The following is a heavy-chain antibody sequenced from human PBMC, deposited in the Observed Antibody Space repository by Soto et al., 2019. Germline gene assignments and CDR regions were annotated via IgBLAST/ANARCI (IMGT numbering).Heavy chain of an antibody. Sequence: GGSLRLSCAASGFTFSDYDMSWIRQAPGKGLEWMAVILSDGSKQYYAESVKGRFTISRDNSKNTLYLQMNSLRAEDTAVYYCAKDHDYGDYRAFDIWGQGTMVTVSS. CDR1: GFTFSDYD. J-gene: IGHJ3*02. D-gene: IGHD4-17*01. V-gene: IGHV3-30*18. CDR2: ILSDGSKQ. CDR3: AKDHDYGDYRAFDI.